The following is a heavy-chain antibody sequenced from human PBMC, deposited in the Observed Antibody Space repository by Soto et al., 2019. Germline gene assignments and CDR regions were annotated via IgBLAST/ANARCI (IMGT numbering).Heavy chain of an antibody. V-gene: IGHV3-23*01. J-gene: IGHJ4*02. CDR3: AKGPITMVRGVADIRPDY. CDR1: GFTFSSYA. CDR2: ISGSGGST. Sequence: EVQLLESGGGLVQPGGSLRLSCAASGFTFSSYAMSWVRQAPGKGLEWVSAISGSGGSTYYADSVKGRFTISRDNSKNKLYLQMNSLRAEDTAVYYCAKGPITMVRGVADIRPDYWGQGTLVTVSS. D-gene: IGHD3-10*01.